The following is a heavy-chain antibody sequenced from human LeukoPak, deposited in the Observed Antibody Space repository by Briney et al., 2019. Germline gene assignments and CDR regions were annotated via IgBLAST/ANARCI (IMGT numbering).Heavy chain of an antibody. CDR1: GGSISSYY. V-gene: IGHV4-59*12. Sequence: SETLSLTCTVSGGSISSYYWSWIRQPPGKGLEWIGYIYYSGSTNYNPSLKSRVTISVDTSKNQFSLNLTSVTAADTAVHFCASEQTTSGGRRLDSWGQGTLVIVSS. D-gene: IGHD1-26*01. CDR2: IYYSGST. J-gene: IGHJ4*02. CDR3: ASEQTTSGGRRLDS.